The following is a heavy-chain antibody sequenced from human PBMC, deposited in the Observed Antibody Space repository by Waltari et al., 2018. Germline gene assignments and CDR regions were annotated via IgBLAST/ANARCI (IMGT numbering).Heavy chain of an antibody. D-gene: IGHD4-17*01. V-gene: IGHV1-2*06. J-gene: IGHJ4*02. Sequence: QVQLVQSGAEVKKPGASVKVSCKASGYTFTGYYMHWVRQAPGQGLEWMGRTNPNRGGTNYAQKFQGRVTMTRDTSISTAYMELSRLRSDDTAVYYCARLPYGDRQNYWGQGTLVTVSS. CDR1: GYTFTGYY. CDR3: ARLPYGDRQNY. CDR2: TNPNRGGT.